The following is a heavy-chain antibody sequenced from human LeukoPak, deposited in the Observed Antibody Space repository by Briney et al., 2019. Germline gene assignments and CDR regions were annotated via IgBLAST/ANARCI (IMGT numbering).Heavy chain of an antibody. CDR2: IRSKDKNYAT. V-gene: IGHV3-73*01. CDR1: GFTFSASA. D-gene: IGHD4-11*01. J-gene: IGHJ4*02. Sequence: GGSLRLSCAASGFTFSASAMHWVRQTSGQGLEWVGRIRSKDKNYATAYAASVTGRFTISRDDSKNTAYLQMNSLKTEDTAVYYCIRHTGDYWGQGTLVTVSS. CDR3: IRHTGDY.